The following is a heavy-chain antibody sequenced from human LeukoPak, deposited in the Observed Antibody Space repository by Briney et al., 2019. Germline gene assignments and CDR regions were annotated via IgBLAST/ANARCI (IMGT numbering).Heavy chain of an antibody. V-gene: IGHV3-9*01. CDR3: AKADMGDSIVGATFDY. CDR1: GFTFSSYA. Sequence: GGSLRLSCAASGFTFSSYAMHWVRQAPGKGLEWVSGISWNSGSIGYADSVKGRFTISRDNAKNSLYLQMNSLRAEDTALYYCAKADMGDSIVGATFDYWGQGTLVTVSS. CDR2: ISWNSGSI. D-gene: IGHD1-26*01. J-gene: IGHJ4*02.